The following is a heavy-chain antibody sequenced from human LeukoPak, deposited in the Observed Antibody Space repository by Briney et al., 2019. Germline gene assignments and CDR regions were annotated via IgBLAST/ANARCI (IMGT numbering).Heavy chain of an antibody. J-gene: IGHJ4*02. CDR1: GGSISSSSYY. CDR3: ARRWSSGWLFDY. Sequence: SETLSLTCTVSGGSISSSSYYWGWIRQPPGKGLEWIGSIYYSGSTYYNPSLKSRVTISVDTSKNQFSLKLSSVTAADTAGYYCARRWSSGWLFDYWGQGTLVTVSS. D-gene: IGHD6-19*01. V-gene: IGHV4-39*01. CDR2: IYYSGST.